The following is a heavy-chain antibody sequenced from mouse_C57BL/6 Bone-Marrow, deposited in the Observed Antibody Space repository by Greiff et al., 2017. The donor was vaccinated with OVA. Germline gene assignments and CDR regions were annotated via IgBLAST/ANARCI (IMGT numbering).Heavy chain of an antibody. D-gene: IGHD2-5*01. J-gene: IGHJ3*01. V-gene: IGHV1-81*01. CDR3: ARRYSNYVGFAD. Sequence: VQLQQSGAELARPGASVKLSCKASGYTFTSYGISWVKQRTGQGLEWIGEIYPRSGNTYYNEKFKGKATLTADKSSSTAYMELRSLTSEDSAVYFCARRYSNYVGFADWGQGTLVTVSA. CDR2: IYPRSGNT. CDR1: GYTFTSYG.